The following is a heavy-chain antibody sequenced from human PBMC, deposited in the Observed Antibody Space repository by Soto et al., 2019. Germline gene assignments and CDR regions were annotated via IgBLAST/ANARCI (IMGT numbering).Heavy chain of an antibody. V-gene: IGHV4-30-4*01. CDR2: IYYSGST. CDR3: PEARIVGGGSDAFDI. J-gene: IGHJ3*02. CDR1: GGSISSGDYY. Sequence: SETLSLTCTDSGGSISSGDYYWSWIRQPPGKGLEWIGYIYYSGSTYYNPSLKSRVTISVDTSKNQFSLKLSSVTAADTAVYYCPEARIVGGGSDAFDIWGKGKMVTVSS. D-gene: IGHD1-26*01.